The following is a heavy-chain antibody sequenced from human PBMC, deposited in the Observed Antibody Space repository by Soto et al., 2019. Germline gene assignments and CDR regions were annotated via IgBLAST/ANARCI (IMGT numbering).Heavy chain of an antibody. Sequence: GGSLSLTCTASGFTFSNSGLHWVWQAPGTGLEWVAIIYNDGNKNSYENSVRGSFIISRDNTKNRLFLQINRLRAEETAVYYCARDLVGASDSHGLDAWGQGTSVTVSS. D-gene: IGHD1-26*01. CDR2: IYNDGNKN. J-gene: IGHJ6*02. V-gene: IGHV3-33*01. CDR3: ARDLVGASDSHGLDA. CDR1: GFTFSNSG.